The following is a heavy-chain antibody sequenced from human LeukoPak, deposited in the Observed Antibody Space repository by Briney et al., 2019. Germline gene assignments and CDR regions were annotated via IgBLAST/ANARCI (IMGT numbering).Heavy chain of an antibody. J-gene: IGHJ4*02. Sequence: ASVKVSCKASGYTFTSYYMHWVRQAPGQGLEWMGIINPSGGSTSYAQKFQGRVTMTRDMSTSTVYMELSSLRSEDTAVYYCARDLSEGYFDYWGQGTLVTVSS. CDR3: ARDLSEGYFDY. D-gene: IGHD6-19*01. CDR1: GYTFTSYY. V-gene: IGHV1-46*01. CDR2: INPSGGST.